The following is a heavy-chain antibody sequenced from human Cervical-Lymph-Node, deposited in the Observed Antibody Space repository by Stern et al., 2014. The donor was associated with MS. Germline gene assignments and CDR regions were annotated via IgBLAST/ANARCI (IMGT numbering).Heavy chain of an antibody. V-gene: IGHV3-74*01. CDR1: GFIFSGFW. Sequence: EVQLVESGGGLVQPGGALRLSCAASGFIFSGFWMHWVRQAPGQGLVWVSHINSYGSSKTYVDSVKGRFTISRDNAKNTLYLQMNSLRAEDTAVYYCARGHYYGMDVWGQGTTVTVSS. CDR2: INSYGSSK. J-gene: IGHJ6*02. CDR3: ARGHYYGMDV.